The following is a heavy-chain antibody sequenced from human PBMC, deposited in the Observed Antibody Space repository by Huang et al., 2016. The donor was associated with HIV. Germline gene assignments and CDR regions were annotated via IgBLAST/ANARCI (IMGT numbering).Heavy chain of an antibody. CDR1: GFSLDSFN. CDR2: ISPSSSFI. D-gene: IGHD6-13*01. CDR3: VKDRGQQLSPFDS. J-gene: IGHJ4*02. V-gene: IGHV3-21*01. Sequence: EVQLVDSGGGLVKPGGSLRLSCAASGFSLDSFNMFWVRQTPAKWRQGVASISPSSSFIEYADSVKGRFSISRDNAKNSLYLQMNSLRGEDTAVYYCVKDRGQQLSPFDSWGQGTLVTVSS.